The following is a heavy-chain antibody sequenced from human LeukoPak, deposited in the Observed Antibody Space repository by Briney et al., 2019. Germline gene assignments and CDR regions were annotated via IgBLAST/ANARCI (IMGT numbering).Heavy chain of an antibody. D-gene: IGHD1-26*01. CDR2: VNHRGST. Sequence: SETLSLTCAVYGESLSKYYWTWIRQSPGKGLEWIGEVNHRGSTNLNPSLKSRVTLSVDTSKHQFSLRLTSVTAADAAVYYCASSVGSTDCWRQGTLVTVSS. V-gene: IGHV4-34*01. J-gene: IGHJ4*02. CDR1: GESLSKYY. CDR3: ASSVGSTDC.